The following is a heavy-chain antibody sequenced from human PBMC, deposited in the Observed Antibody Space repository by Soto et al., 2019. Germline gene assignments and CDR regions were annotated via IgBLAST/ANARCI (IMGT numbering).Heavy chain of an antibody. CDR1: VFSLIKSGMS. CDR3: ARRDYSDTSYFDY. CDR2: ILWNDNI. Sequence: SVPTLVKPPQALTLTCSFSVFSLIKSGMSVGWIRQPPGKALEWLAIILWNDNIRYSPSLQRRLTITKDASKNQVVLTMTDMDPVDTATYYCARRDYSDTSYFDYWGPGTLVTVSS. V-gene: IGHV2-5*01. J-gene: IGHJ4*02. D-gene: IGHD4-17*01.